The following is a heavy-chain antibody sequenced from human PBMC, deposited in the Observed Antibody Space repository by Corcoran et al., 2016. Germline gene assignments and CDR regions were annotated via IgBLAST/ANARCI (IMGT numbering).Heavy chain of an antibody. Sequence: QVQLVQSGAEVKKPGASVKVSCKASGYTFTSYYMHWVRQAPGQGLEWMGIINPSGGSTSYAQKFQGRVTMTRDTSTSTVYMELSSMRSEDTAVYYWARDCFTRGVPDYYYYGMDVWGQGTTVTVSS. CDR1: GYTFTSYY. J-gene: IGHJ6*02. V-gene: IGHV1-46*01. CDR2: INPSGGST. D-gene: IGHD2-2*01. CDR3: ARDCFTRGVPDYYYYGMDV.